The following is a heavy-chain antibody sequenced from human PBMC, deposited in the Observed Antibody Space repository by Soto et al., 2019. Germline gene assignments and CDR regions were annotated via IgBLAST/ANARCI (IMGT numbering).Heavy chain of an antibody. CDR2: IYWDDDK. CDR1: GFSLSTSGVG. CDR3: AHIKRRGYFQH. J-gene: IGHJ1*01. V-gene: IGHV2-5*02. D-gene: IGHD3-16*01. Sequence: QITLKESGPTLVKPTQTLTLTCTFSGFSLSTSGVGVGWIRQPPGKALEWLALIYWDDDKPYSPSLMSRHTITNDTYKNQVVLTMTSIDPLDTATYYCAHIKRRGYFQHWGQGTLVTVSS.